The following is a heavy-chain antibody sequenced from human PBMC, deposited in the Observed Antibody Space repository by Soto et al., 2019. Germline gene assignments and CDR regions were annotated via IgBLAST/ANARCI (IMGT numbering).Heavy chain of an antibody. CDR1: GFTFSSYA. CDR3: AKARIAVAGTPDAFDI. D-gene: IGHD6-19*01. V-gene: IGHV3-23*01. J-gene: IGHJ3*02. Sequence: GSLRLSCAASGFTFSSYAMSWVRQAPGKGLEWVSAISGSGGSTYYADSVKGRFTISRDNSKNTLYLQMNSLRAEDTAVYYCAKARIAVAGTPDAFDIWGQGTMVTVSS. CDR2: ISGSGGST.